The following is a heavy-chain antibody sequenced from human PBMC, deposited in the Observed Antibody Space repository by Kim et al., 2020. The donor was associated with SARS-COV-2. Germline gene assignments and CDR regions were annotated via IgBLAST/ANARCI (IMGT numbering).Heavy chain of an antibody. J-gene: IGHJ6*02. D-gene: IGHD6-13*01. CDR3: AKERRQQLVTSAVDYYGVDV. CDR2: INQDGSDK. V-gene: IGHV3-7*05. Sequence: GGSLRLSCAASGFTFSLYWMSWVRQAPGKGLEWVASINQDGSDKYYVDSVEGRFTISRDNAKNSLYLQMNSLRAEDTAVYYCAKERRQQLVTSAVDYYGVDVWGPGTTVTVSS. CDR1: GFTFSLYW.